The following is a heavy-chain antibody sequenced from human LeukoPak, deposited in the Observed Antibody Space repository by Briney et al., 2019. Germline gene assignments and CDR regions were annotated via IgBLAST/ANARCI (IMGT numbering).Heavy chain of an antibody. CDR3: ASTYYGSGSYYIDDY. V-gene: IGHV4-34*01. Sequence: TSETLSLTCAVYGGSFSGYYWSWNRQPPGKGLEWIGEINLSGSTNYNPSLKSRVTISVDTSKNQFSLKLSSVTAADTAVYYCASTYYGSGSYYIDDYWGQGTLVTVSS. J-gene: IGHJ4*02. D-gene: IGHD3-10*01. CDR1: GGSFSGYY. CDR2: INLSGST.